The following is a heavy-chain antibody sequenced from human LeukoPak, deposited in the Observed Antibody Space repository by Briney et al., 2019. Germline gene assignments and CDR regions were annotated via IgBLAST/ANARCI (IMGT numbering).Heavy chain of an antibody. CDR1: GGTFSSCA. V-gene: IGHV1-69*04. J-gene: IGHJ4*02. Sequence: GASVKVSCKASGGTFSSCAISWVRQAPGQGLEWMGRIIPILGIANYAQKFQGRVTITADKSTSTAYMELSSLRSEDTAGYYCARARMVATNFDYWGQGTLVTVSS. CDR2: IIPILGIA. D-gene: IGHD5-12*01. CDR3: ARARMVATNFDY.